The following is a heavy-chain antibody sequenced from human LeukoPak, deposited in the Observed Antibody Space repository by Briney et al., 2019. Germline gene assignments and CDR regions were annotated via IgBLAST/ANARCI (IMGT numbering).Heavy chain of an antibody. J-gene: IGHJ2*01. V-gene: IGHV4-59*01. D-gene: IGHD2-2*01. CDR2: IYYSWST. CDR3: AREANIVVVSAAENYWYFDL. CDR1: GGFISRYY. Sequence: SETLSLTCTVSGGFISRYYWSWIRQPPGKGLEWIGYIYYSWSTNYNPSLKSRVTISVDTSKNQFSLKLSSVTAADTAVYYCAREANIVVVSAAENYWYFDLWGRGTLVTVSS.